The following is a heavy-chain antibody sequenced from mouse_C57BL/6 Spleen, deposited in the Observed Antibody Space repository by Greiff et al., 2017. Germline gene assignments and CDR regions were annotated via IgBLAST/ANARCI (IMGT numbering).Heavy chain of an antibody. J-gene: IGHJ2*01. Sequence: QVQLQQPGAELVKPGASVKLSCKASGYTFTSYWMQWVNQRPGQGLEWIGEIDPSYSDTNYNYKFKGKATLTVETSSSTAYMLLSSLTYEDSAVYYCGMFGELLRVPYYFDDWGQGTTLTVSS. CDR3: GMFGELLRVPYYFDD. CDR1: GYTFTSYW. V-gene: IGHV1-50*01. CDR2: IDPSYSDT. D-gene: IGHD1-1*01.